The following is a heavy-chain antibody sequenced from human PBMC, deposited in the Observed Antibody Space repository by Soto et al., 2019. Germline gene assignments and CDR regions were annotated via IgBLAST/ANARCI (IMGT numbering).Heavy chain of an antibody. CDR3: ARHGHYDILTGYWLDY. CDR2: IYYSGST. D-gene: IGHD3-9*01. CDR1: GGSISSSSYY. J-gene: IGHJ4*02. Sequence: ETLSLTCTVSGGSISSSSYYWGWIRQPPGKGLEWIGSIYYSGSTYYNPSLKSRVTISVDTSKNQFSLKLSSVTAADTAVYYCARHGHYDILTGYWLDYWGQGTLVTVSS. V-gene: IGHV4-39*01.